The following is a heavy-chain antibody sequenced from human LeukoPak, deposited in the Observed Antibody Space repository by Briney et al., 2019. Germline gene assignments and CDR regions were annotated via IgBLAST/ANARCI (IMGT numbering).Heavy chain of an antibody. D-gene: IGHD4-17*01. J-gene: IGHJ5*02. CDR2: ISSSSSNI. CDR1: GFTFSSYR. V-gene: IGHV3-21*01. Sequence: GGSLRLSCAASGFTFSSYRMNWVRQVPGKGLEWVSSISSSSSNIYYADSVKGRFTISRDNAKNTLYLQMNSLRAEDTAVYYCARDYGDRTRFDPWGQGTLVTVSS. CDR3: ARDYGDRTRFDP.